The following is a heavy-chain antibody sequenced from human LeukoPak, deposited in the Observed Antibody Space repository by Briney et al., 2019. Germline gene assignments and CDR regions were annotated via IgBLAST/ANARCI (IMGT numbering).Heavy chain of an antibody. CDR3: ATFTMVRGMDV. V-gene: IGHV3-21*01. CDR2: ISSSSSYI. D-gene: IGHD3-10*01. Sequence: GGSLRLSCAASGFTFSNYWMHWVRQAPGKGLEWVSSISSSSSYIYYADSVKGRFTISRDNAKNSLYLQMNSLRAEDTAVYYCATFTMVRGMDVWGKGTTVTISS. CDR1: GFTFSNYW. J-gene: IGHJ6*04.